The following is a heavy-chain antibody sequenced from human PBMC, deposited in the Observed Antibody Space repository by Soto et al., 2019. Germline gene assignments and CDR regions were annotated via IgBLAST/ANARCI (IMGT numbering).Heavy chain of an antibody. CDR3: ATWHLREHAYDI. CDR1: GFTVSGKKY. CDR2: LYDLDGT. J-gene: IGHJ3*02. V-gene: IGHV3-53*01. Sequence: PGGSLRLSCAAFGFTVSGKKYVAWVRQAPGKGLEWVSALYDLDGTYCADSVKGRFTTSSDSSRTTVYLQMNDLRPDDTAVYSCATWHLREHAYDIWGQGTTVTVSS. D-gene: IGHD3-10*01.